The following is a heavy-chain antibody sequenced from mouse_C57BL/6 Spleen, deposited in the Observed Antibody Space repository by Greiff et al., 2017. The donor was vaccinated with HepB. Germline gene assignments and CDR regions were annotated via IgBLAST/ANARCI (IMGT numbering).Heavy chain of an antibody. J-gene: IGHJ1*03. CDR1: GYTFTSYW. CDR3: AREGGSLYWYFDV. V-gene: IGHV1-55*01. Sequence: VQLQQSGAELVKPGASVKMSCKASGYTFTSYWITWVKQRPGQGLEWIGDIYPGSGSTNYNEKFKSKATLTVDTSSSTAYMQLSSLTSEDSAVYYCAREGGSLYWYFDVWGTGTTVTVSS. D-gene: IGHD1-1*02. CDR2: IYPGSGST.